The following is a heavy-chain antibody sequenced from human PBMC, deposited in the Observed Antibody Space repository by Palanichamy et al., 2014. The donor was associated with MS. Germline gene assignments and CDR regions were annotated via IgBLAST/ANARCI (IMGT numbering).Heavy chain of an antibody. V-gene: IGHV3-11*01. CDR2: ISDSGSTI. J-gene: IGHJ4*02. CDR1: GFTFDDYY. D-gene: IGHD4/OR15-4a*01. Sequence: QVQLVESGGGLVRPGGSLRLSCAASGFTFDDYYMGWIRQAPGKGLEWVSYISDSGSTIFYADSVKGRLTISRDNAKNSLYLQMNSLGAEDTAVYYCARHRGHYGGYVDYWGQGTLVTVSS. CDR3: ARHRGHYGGYVDY.